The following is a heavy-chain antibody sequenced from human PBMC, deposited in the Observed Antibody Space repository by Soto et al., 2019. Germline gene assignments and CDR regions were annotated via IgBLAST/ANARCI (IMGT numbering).Heavy chain of an antibody. CDR1: GGSFSGXY. CDR2: INHSGST. CDR3: ARSRGYCSGGSCSVPRY. J-gene: IGHJ2*01. V-gene: IGHV4-34*01. D-gene: IGHD2-15*01. Sequence: QVQLQQXXAGLLKPSETLSLTCAVYGGSFSGXYWXXIRQPPGKGLEWIGEINHSGSTNYNPSLKSRXXXXXXXXXXXXXXXXXXXXXXXXAVYYCARSRGYCSGGSCSVPRYWGRGTLVTVXS.